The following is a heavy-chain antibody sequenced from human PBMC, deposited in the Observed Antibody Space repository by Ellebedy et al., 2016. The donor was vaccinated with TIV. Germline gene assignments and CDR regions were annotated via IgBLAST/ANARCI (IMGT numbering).Heavy chain of an antibody. D-gene: IGHD3-10*01. Sequence: SETLSLXXAVSSGSVSTPYYFWNWIRQPPGEGLEWIGGIYYSGSTYYNPSLKSRVTISVDTSKNQFSLKLSSVTAADTAVYYCARDRGGSWGQGTLVTVSS. CDR1: SGSVSTPYYF. CDR3: ARDRGGS. V-gene: IGHV4-39*07. J-gene: IGHJ4*02. CDR2: IYYSGST.